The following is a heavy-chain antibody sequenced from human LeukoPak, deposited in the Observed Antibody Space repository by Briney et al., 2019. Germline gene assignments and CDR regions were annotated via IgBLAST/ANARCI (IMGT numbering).Heavy chain of an antibody. Sequence: GGSLRLSCEVSGFTFSSYSMHRVRQAPGKGLEWVAFKEYDGSYKKEADSVKGRFTISRDKSKSTRHLHWNSLRFEDTVSYYCPRIFWSNYYRAFDYWGPGTPVTVSS. J-gene: IGHJ4*02. CDR2: KEYDGSYK. CDR1: GFTFSSYS. CDR3: PRIFWSNYYRAFDY. D-gene: IGHD3-3*01. V-gene: IGHV3-30*19.